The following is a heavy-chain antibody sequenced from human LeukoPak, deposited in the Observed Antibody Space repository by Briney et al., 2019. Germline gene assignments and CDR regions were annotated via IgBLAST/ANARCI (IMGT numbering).Heavy chain of an antibody. V-gene: IGHV3-21*01. CDR1: GFTFSSYS. Sequence: PGGSLRLSCAASGFTFSSYSMNWVRQAPGKGREWVSSISSSSSYIYYADSVKGRFTISRDNAKNSLYLQMNSLRAEDTAVYYCARDHGSMVRGVIGRSSDYYYHYYMDVWGKGTTVTVSS. J-gene: IGHJ6*03. CDR3: ARDHGSMVRGVIGRSSDYYYHYYMDV. CDR2: ISSSSSYI. D-gene: IGHD3-10*01.